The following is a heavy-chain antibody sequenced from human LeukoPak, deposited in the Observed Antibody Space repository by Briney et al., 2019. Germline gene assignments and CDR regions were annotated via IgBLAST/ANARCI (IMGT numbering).Heavy chain of an antibody. CDR2: IKQNGSEK. CDR3: ARGRYSSNWFYFDY. J-gene: IGHJ4*02. V-gene: IGHV3-7*01. Sequence: PGGSLRLSCAASGYTFSSYWMSWVRLAPGKGLEWVAYIKQNGSEKYYVDSVKGRFTISRDNAKNSLFLQMNSLRAEDTALYYCARGRYSSNWFYFDYWGQGTLVTVSS. CDR1: GYTFSSYW. D-gene: IGHD6-13*01.